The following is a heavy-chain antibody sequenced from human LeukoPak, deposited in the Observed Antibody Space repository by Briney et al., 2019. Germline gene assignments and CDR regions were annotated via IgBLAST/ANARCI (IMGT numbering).Heavy chain of an antibody. CDR2: IYHSGNT. V-gene: IGHV4-38-2*02. CDR3: ATLVSTRYYFDY. CDR1: GYSISTSYY. D-gene: IGHD5/OR15-5a*01. J-gene: IGHJ4*02. Sequence: SPSETLSLTCTVSGYSISTSYYWGWIRQPPGKGLEWIGSIYHSGNTYYNPSLKSRVTISVDTSKNQFSLRLTSVTAADTAVYFCATLVSTRYYFDYWGQGTLVTVSS.